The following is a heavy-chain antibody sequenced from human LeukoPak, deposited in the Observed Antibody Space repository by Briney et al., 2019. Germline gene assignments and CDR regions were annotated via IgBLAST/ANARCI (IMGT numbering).Heavy chain of an antibody. Sequence: SETLSLTCTVSGGSISSYYWTWIRQPPGKGLEWIGYIYYSGSTNYNPSLKSRVTISLDTSKNQFSLKVRSVTAADTAVYYCARASGASDWFRADYWGQGTLVTVSS. CDR2: IYYSGST. CDR3: ARASGASDWFRADY. CDR1: GGSISSYY. V-gene: IGHV4-59*01. J-gene: IGHJ4*02. D-gene: IGHD3-9*01.